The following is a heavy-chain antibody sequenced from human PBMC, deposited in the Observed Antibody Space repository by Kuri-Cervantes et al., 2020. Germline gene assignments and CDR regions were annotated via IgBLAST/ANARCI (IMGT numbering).Heavy chain of an antibody. Sequence: GESLKISCTASGFTFGEYAMSWVRQAPGKGLEWVSSISSSSSYIYYADSVKGRFTISRDNAKNSLYLQMNSLRAEDTAVYYCARVDYGSGSYYQFDYWGQGTLVTVSS. D-gene: IGHD3-10*01. CDR1: GFTFGEYA. CDR3: ARVDYGSGSYYQFDY. CDR2: ISSSSSYI. V-gene: IGHV3-21*03. J-gene: IGHJ4*02.